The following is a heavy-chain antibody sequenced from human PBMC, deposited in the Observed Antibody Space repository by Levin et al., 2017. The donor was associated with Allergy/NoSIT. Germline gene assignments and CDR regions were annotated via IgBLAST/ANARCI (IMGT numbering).Heavy chain of an antibody. CDR2: INAGNGDT. J-gene: IGHJ4*02. CDR3: AGGGPYDFWSGYDY. Sequence: EASVKVSCKASGYFSSYAMHWVRQAPGQGLEWMGWINAGNGDTKYSQKFQARVTIARDTSATTSYMELSSLRSEDTAIYYCAGGGPYDFWSGYDYWGQGTLVTVSS. CDR1: GYFSSYA. D-gene: IGHD3-3*01. V-gene: IGHV1-3*01.